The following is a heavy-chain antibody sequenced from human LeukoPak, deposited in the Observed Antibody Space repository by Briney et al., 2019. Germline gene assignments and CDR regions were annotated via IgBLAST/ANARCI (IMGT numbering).Heavy chain of an antibody. J-gene: IGHJ6*02. D-gene: IGHD3-3*01. Sequence: ASVKVSCKASGYTFTNYGITWVRQAPGQGLEWMGWISTYNGNTNYAQKLQGRVTMTTDTSTSTAYMELRSLRSDDTAVYYCARGHYDSDPYYYYGMDVWGQGTTVTVSS. V-gene: IGHV1-18*01. CDR2: ISTYNGNT. CDR3: ARGHYDSDPYYYYGMDV. CDR1: GYTFTNYG.